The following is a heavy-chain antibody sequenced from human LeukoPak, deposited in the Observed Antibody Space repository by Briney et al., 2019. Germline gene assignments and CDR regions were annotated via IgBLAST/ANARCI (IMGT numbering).Heavy chain of an antibody. CDR1: GGSISSGGYS. CDR2: IYHSGST. V-gene: IGHV4-30-2*01. CDR3: ARDRTDYGGTGGWYFDL. D-gene: IGHD4-17*01. Sequence: PPQTLSLTCAVSGGSISSGGYSWSWIRQPPGKGLEWIGYIYHSGSTYYNPTLKSRVTISVDRSKNQFSLKLSSVTAADTAVYYCARDRTDYGGTGGWYFDLWGRGTLVTVSS. J-gene: IGHJ2*01.